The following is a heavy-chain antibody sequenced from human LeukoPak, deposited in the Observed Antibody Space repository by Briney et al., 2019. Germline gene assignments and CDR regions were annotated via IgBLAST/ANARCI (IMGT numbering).Heavy chain of an antibody. CDR1: GGSISSGSYY. D-gene: IGHD3-10*01. Sequence: TSETLSLTCTVSGGSISSGSYYWSWIRQPAGKGLEWIGRIYTSGSTNYNPSLKSRVTISVDTSKNQFSLKLSSVTAADTAVYYCARDFDEYGSGSYFPTDYWGQGTLVTVSS. CDR3: ARDFDEYGSGSYFPTDY. V-gene: IGHV4-61*02. J-gene: IGHJ4*02. CDR2: IYTSGST.